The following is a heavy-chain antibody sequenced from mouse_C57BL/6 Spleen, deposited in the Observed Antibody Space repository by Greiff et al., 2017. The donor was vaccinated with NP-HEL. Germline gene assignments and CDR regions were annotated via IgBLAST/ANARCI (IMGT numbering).Heavy chain of an antibody. D-gene: IGHD1-1*01. Sequence: QVQLQQSGAELVKPGASVKLSCTASGYTFTSYWMHWVKQRPGRGLEWIGRIDPNSGGNKYNEKFKSKATLTVDKPASTADMQLSSLTSEDSAFYYCARVLLRFYYFDYWGQGTTLTVSS. CDR2: IDPNSGGN. V-gene: IGHV1-72*01. CDR1: GYTFTSYW. J-gene: IGHJ2*01. CDR3: ARVLLRFYYFDY.